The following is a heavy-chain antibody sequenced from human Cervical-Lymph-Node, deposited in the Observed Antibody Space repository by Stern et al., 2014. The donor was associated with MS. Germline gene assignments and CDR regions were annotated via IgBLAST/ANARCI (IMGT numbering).Heavy chain of an antibody. CDR1: GVTVSRDY. J-gene: IGHJ4*02. CDR3: ARDTSSPERSDW. D-gene: IGHD1-1*01. Sequence: VQLVESGGGVIQPGGSLRLSCTASGVTVSRDYMTWVRQAPGKGLEWVSLITNVGSTFYTDSVKARFTISRDDSKNTVYLHMTSLRAEDTAMYYCARDTSSPERSDWWGQGTLVTVSS. V-gene: IGHV3-53*01. CDR2: ITNVGST.